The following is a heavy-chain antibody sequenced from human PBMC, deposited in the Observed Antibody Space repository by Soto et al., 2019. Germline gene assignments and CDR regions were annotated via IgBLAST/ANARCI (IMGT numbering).Heavy chain of an antibody. CDR3: ARRRGFPYYYGMDV. V-gene: IGHV4-30-2*01. CDR2: IYHSGST. D-gene: IGHD5-12*01. Sequence: QLQLQESGSGLVKPSQTLSLTCAVSGGSISSGGYSWSWIRQPPGKGLEWIGYIYHSGSTYYNPSLKSRVTISVDRSKNQFSLKLSSVTAADTAVYYWARRRGFPYYYGMDVWGQGPTVTVSS. CDR1: GGSISSGGYS. J-gene: IGHJ6*02.